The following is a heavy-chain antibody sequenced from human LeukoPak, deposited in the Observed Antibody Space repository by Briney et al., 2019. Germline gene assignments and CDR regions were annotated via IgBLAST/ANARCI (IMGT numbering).Heavy chain of an antibody. Sequence: ASVKVSCKASGYTFTAYYMHWVRQAPGQGLEWMGWIYPSSGGTKYVQKFQARVTMTRDTSIRTAYMELNSLRSDDTAVYYCVRPRDGYTGPFDYWGQGSLVTVSS. CDR2: IYPSSGGT. CDR1: GYTFTAYY. D-gene: IGHD5-24*01. J-gene: IGHJ4*02. CDR3: VRPRDGYTGPFDY. V-gene: IGHV1-2*02.